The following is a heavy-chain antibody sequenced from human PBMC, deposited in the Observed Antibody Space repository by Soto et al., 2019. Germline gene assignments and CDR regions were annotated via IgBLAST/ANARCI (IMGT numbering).Heavy chain of an antibody. CDR1: GFTLTRYS. J-gene: IGHJ4*02. CDR2: ISSTTNYI. V-gene: IGHV3-21*01. Sequence: GGSLRLSCAASGFTLTRYSMNWVRQAPGKGLEWVSSISSTTNYIYYADSMKGRFTVSRDNAKNSVYLEMNSLSAEDTALYYCARESEDLTSNFDYWGQGTLVTVSS. CDR3: ARESEDLTSNFDY.